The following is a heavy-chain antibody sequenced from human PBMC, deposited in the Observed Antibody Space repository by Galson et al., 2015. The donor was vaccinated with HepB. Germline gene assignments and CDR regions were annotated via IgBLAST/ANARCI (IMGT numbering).Heavy chain of an antibody. J-gene: IGHJ4*02. CDR2: ISAYNGNT. CDR1: GYSFTSYG. V-gene: IGHV1-18*01. D-gene: IGHD1-26*01. CDR3: ARGPWSPATQTSPFDY. Sequence: SVKVSCKASGYSFTSYGISWVRQAPGQGLEWMGWISAYNGNTNYAQKLQGRVTMTTDTSTSTAYMELRSLRSDDTAVYYCARGPWSPATQTSPFDYWGQGTLVTVSS.